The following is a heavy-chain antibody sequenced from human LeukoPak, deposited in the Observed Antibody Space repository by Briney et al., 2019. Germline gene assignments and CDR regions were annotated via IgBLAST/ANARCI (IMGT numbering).Heavy chain of an antibody. D-gene: IGHD2-2*01. CDR3: AKAPIVVVPAATDY. V-gene: IGHV3-23*01. J-gene: IGHJ4*02. CDR1: GFTFSSYA. CDR2: ISGSGGST. Sequence: GGSLRLSCAASGFTFSSYAMSWVHQAPGKGLEWVSAISGSGGSTYYADSVKGRFTISRDNSKNTLYLQMNSLRAEDTAVYYCAKAPIVVVPAATDYWGQGTLVTVSS.